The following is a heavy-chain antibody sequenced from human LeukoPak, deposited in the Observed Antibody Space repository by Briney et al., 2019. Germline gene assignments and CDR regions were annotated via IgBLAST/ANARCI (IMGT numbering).Heavy chain of an antibody. CDR1: GFTFSSYS. D-gene: IGHD1/OR15-1a*01. CDR2: ISSSSSYI. V-gene: IGHV3-21*01. Sequence: GGSLRLSCAASGFTFSSYSMNWVRQAPGKGLEWVSSISSSSSYIYYADSVKGRFTISRDNAKNSLYLQMNSLRAEDTAVYYCARDYPPPGLEHRFAKQTYYYYYMDVWGKGTTVTVSS. CDR3: ARDYPPPGLEHRFAKQTYYYYYMDV. J-gene: IGHJ6*03.